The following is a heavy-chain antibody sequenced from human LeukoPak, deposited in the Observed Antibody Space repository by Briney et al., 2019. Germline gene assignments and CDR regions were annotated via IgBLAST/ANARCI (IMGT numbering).Heavy chain of an antibody. J-gene: IGHJ4*02. Sequence: SVRVSFTASGYTFSPYYLHSVRQAPGPGREWIGKIGPAGGTTNYAQKWQSRVTLTRDTSPSTVYMELSSLSFEVSSCDNCARECRGGHFDYWGQGTLVSVSS. V-gene: IGHV1-46*04. CDR3: ARECRGGHFDY. CDR1: GYTFSPYY. CDR2: IGPAGGTT. D-gene: IGHD3-10*01.